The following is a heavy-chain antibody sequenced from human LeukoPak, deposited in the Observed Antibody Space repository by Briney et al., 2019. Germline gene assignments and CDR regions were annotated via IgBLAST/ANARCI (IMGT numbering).Heavy chain of an antibody. Sequence: GGSLRLSCAASGFTFSTFAMIWVRQPPGKGLEWVSSIFPSGGEIHYAGSVRGRFTISRDNSKSTLSLQMNSLRSEDTAVYYCARVRDLEGGSYYDYWGQGTLVTVSS. CDR3: ARVRDLEGGSYYDY. V-gene: IGHV3-23*01. J-gene: IGHJ4*02. CDR1: GFTFSTFA. D-gene: IGHD1-26*01. CDR2: IFPSGGEI.